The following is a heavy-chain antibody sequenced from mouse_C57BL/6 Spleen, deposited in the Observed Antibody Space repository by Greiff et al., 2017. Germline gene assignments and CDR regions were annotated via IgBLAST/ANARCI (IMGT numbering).Heavy chain of an antibody. D-gene: IGHD2-14*01. Sequence: EVKLMESGPGLVKPSQSLSLTCSVSGYSFTSGYYRNWIRPFPGNKLEWMGYISYDGSNNYNPSLKNRISITRDTSKNQFFLKLNSVATEDTATDYCARVGYGQAYWGQGTLVTVSA. V-gene: IGHV3-6*01. CDR2: ISYDGSN. J-gene: IGHJ3*01. CDR3: ARVGYGQAY. CDR1: GYSFTSGYY.